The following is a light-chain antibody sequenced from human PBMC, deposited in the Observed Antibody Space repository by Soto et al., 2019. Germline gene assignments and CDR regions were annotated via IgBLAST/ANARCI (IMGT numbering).Light chain of an antibody. V-gene: IGKV3-20*01. CDR3: QHYGYSQWT. Sequence: IVLTQSPGTLSLSSGERATLSCRASQTGNNNYLAWYQHKSGQAPRLLIYGVYTRASGIPDRFSGSGSGTEFTLTITRLEPEDSAVYFCQHYGYSQWTFGQGTKVEIK. CDR1: QTGNNNY. J-gene: IGKJ1*01. CDR2: GVY.